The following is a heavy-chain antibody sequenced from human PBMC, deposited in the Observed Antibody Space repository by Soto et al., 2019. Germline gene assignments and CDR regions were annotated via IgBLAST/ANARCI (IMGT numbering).Heavy chain of an antibody. Sequence: PSETLSLTCTVSGGSISSGDYYWSWIRQPPGKGLEWTGYIYYSGSTYYNPSLKSRVTISVDTSKNQFSLKLSSVTAADTAVYYCARVSYYDSSGYDIWGQGRMVTVSS. V-gene: IGHV4-30-4*01. D-gene: IGHD3-22*01. J-gene: IGHJ3*02. CDR2: IYYSGST. CDR1: GGSISSGDYY. CDR3: ARVSYYDSSGYDI.